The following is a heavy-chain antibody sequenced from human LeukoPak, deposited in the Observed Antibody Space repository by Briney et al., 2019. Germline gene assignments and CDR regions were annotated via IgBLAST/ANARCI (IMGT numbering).Heavy chain of an antibody. J-gene: IGHJ4*02. CDR1: GGSISSGGYY. Sequence: PSETLSLTCTVSGGSISSGGYYWSWIRQHPGKGLEWIGYIYYSGSTYYNPSLKSRVTISVDTSKNQFSLKLSSVTAADTAVYYCASSQKLWFGELLSYFDYWGQGTLVTVSS. CDR3: ASSQKLWFGELLSYFDY. CDR2: IYYSGST. V-gene: IGHV4-31*03. D-gene: IGHD3-10*01.